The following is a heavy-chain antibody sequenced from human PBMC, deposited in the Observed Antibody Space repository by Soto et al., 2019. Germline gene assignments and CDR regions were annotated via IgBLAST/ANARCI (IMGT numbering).Heavy chain of an antibody. Sequence: GASVKVSCKASGYTFTSYDINWVRQATGQGLEWMGWMNPNSGNTGYAQKFQGRVTMTRNTSISTAYMELSSLRSEDTAVYYCARVGVGSLAACPWSYYYYMYVWGQGTTVPVSS. CDR2: MNPNSGNT. D-gene: IGHD2-15*01. CDR1: GYTFTSYD. J-gene: IGHJ6*03. CDR3: ARVGVGSLAACPWSYYYYMYV. V-gene: IGHV1-8*01.